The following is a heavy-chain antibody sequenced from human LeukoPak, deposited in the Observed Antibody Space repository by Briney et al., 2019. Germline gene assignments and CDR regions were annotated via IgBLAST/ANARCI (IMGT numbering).Heavy chain of an antibody. CDR3: AREAFHGDYDY. CDR2: INPNSGGT. V-gene: IGHV1-2*04. Sequence: GASVKVSCKASGYTFTGYYMHWVRQAPGQGLEWMGWINPNSGGTNYAQKFQGWVTMTRDTSISTAYMELSRLRSDDTAVSYCAREAFHGDYDYWGQGTLVTVSS. CDR1: GYTFTGYY. D-gene: IGHD4-17*01. J-gene: IGHJ4*02.